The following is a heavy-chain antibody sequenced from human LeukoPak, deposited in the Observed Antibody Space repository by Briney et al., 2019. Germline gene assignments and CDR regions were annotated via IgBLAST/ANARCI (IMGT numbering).Heavy chain of an antibody. CDR2: INHSGNT. V-gene: IGHV4-34*01. J-gene: IGHJ5*02. CDR1: GEFFGGSY. D-gene: IGHD2-2*01. Sequence: SETLSLTCTVHGEFFGGSYRNWIRQSPGKGLEWIGEINHSGNTNYNPSLKSRVTISMDTSKNQFSLKLSSVTAADTAMYYCARHFSMGDIVVVPAALNGWFDPWGQGTLVTVSS. CDR3: ARHFSMGDIVVVPAALNGWFDP.